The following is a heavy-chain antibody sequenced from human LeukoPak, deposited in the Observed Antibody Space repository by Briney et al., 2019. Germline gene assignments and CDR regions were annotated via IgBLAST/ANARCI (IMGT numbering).Heavy chain of an antibody. D-gene: IGHD2-15*01. Sequence: GESLRLSCAASGFTFSSYAMSWVRQAPGKGLEWVSAISGSGGSTYYADSVKGRLTISRDNSKNTLYLQMNSLRAEDTAVYYCAKAKKYCSGGSCYYFDYWGQGTLVTVS. CDR1: GFTFSSYA. J-gene: IGHJ4*02. CDR3: AKAKKYCSGGSCYYFDY. CDR2: ISGSGGST. V-gene: IGHV3-23*01.